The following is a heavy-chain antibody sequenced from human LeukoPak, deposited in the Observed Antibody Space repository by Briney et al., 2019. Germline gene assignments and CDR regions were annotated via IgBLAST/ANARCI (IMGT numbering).Heavy chain of an antibody. V-gene: IGHV1-24*01. J-gene: IGHJ3*02. CDR2: FDPEDGET. D-gene: IGHD5-18*01. CDR3: ATLDPYNYGPRAHALDI. Sequence: ASVKVSCKVSGYTLTELSMHWVRQAPGKGLEWTGGFDPEDGETIHAQKLQGRATMTEDTSTDTAYMELSSLRSEDTAVYYCATLDPYNYGPRAHALDIWGQGTMVTVSS. CDR1: GYTLTELS.